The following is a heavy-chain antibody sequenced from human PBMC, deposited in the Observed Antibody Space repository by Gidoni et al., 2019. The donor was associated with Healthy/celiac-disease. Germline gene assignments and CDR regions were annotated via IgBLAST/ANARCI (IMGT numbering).Heavy chain of an antibody. V-gene: IGHV4-59*01. CDR2: IYYSGST. D-gene: IGHD6-13*01. CDR3: ASLAAAGTRGYWYFDL. J-gene: IGHJ2*01. Sequence: QPPGKGLEWIGYIYYSGSTNYNPSLKSRVTISVDTSKNQFSLKLSSVTAADTAVYYCASLAAAGTRGYWYFDLWGRGTLVTVSS.